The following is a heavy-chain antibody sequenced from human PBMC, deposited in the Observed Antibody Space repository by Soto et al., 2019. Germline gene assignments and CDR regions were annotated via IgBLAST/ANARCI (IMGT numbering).Heavy chain of an antibody. D-gene: IGHD4-17*01. J-gene: IGHJ4*02. Sequence: QVQLVESGGGVVQPGRSLRLSCAASGFTFSNYGRHWVRQAPGKGLEWVAVISYHGSDKYYADSVKGRFTISRDNSKNPLYLQMDSLRADDTAVYYCAKDHLTTTVTTVGYWGQGTQVTLSS. CDR1: GFTFSNYG. CDR3: AKDHLTTTVTTVGY. CDR2: ISYHGSDK. V-gene: IGHV3-30*18.